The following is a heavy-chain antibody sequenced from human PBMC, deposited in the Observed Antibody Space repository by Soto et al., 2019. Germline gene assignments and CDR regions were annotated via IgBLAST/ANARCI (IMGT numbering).Heavy chain of an antibody. V-gene: IGHV3-66*01. CDR3: ARGHYSNHGWLDP. CDR2: IYSDGNR. CDR1: GFTVSSNY. D-gene: IGHD4-4*01. J-gene: IGHJ5*02. Sequence: LRLSCAASGFTVSSNYMSWVRQAPGKGLEWVSVIYSDGNRYYTDSVKGRFTISRDNSKNTLYLQMNSLRVEDTAVYYCARGHYSNHGWLDPWGQGALVTVSS.